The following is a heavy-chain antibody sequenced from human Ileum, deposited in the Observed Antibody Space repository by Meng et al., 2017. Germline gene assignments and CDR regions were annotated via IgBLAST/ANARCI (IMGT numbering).Heavy chain of an antibody. CDR2: ISDNGGGA. Sequence: GESLKISCAASGFIFSRYAMSWVRQAPGKGLEWVSGISDNGGGAYYAGSVKGRFTISRDNSKNTLYLQMNSLRAEDTAVYYCAKGGGEGGTPFFDYWGQGTLVTVSS. V-gene: IGHV3-23*01. CDR1: GFIFSRYA. D-gene: IGHD2-15*01. J-gene: IGHJ4*02. CDR3: AKGGGEGGTPFFDY.